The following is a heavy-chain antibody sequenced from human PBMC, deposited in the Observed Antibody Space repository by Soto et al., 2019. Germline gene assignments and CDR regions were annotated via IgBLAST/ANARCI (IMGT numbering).Heavy chain of an antibody. CDR1: SGSISSSNW. Sequence: SETLSLTCAVSSGSISSSNWWSWVRQPPGKGLEWIGEIYHSGSTNYNPSLKSRVTISVDKSKNQFSLKLSSVTAADTAVYYCARSRNIVATMGYFYYWGKGNLVTVS. V-gene: IGHV4-4*02. J-gene: IGHJ4*02. CDR3: ARSRNIVATMGYFYY. CDR2: IYHSGST. D-gene: IGHD5-12*01.